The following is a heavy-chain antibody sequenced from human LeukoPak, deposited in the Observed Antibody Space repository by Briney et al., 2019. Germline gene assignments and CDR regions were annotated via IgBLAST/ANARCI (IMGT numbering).Heavy chain of an antibody. Sequence: PGGSLRLSCAASGFIFSSYGMNWVRQAPGEGLEWVGRIKSKDDGATTDYAAPVRGRFTISIDDSKNMLYLQMESLKTEDAAVYYCVSRDGYKPRYFMDVWGKGTTVTVSS. V-gene: IGHV3-15*01. CDR3: VSRDGYKPRYFMDV. CDR2: IKSKDDGATT. CDR1: GFIFSSYG. D-gene: IGHD5-24*01. J-gene: IGHJ6*03.